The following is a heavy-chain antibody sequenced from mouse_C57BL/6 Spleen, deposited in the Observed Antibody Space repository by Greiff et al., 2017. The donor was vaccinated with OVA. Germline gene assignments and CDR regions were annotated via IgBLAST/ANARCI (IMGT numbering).Heavy chain of an antibody. CDR3: ANWYFDV. J-gene: IGHJ1*03. V-gene: IGHV3-6*01. Sequence: EVQLQESGPGLVKPSQSLSLTCSVTGYSITSGYYWNWIRQFPGNKLEWMGYISYDGSNNYNPSLKNRISITRDTSKNQFFLKLNSVTTEDTATYYCANWYFDVWGTGTTVTGSS. CDR2: ISYDGSN. CDR1: GYSITSGYY.